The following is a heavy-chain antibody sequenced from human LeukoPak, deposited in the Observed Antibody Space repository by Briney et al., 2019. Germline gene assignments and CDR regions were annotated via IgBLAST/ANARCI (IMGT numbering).Heavy chain of an antibody. J-gene: IGHJ5*02. CDR1: GGTFSSYA. Sequence: GASVKVSCKASGGTFSSYAISWVRQAPGQGLEWMGGIIPIFGTANYAQKFQGRVTITADESTSTAYMERSSLRSEDTAVYYCAGGLVTAMAYNWFDPWGQGTLVTVSS. D-gene: IGHD5-18*01. CDR2: IIPIFGTA. CDR3: AGGLVTAMAYNWFDP. V-gene: IGHV1-69*13.